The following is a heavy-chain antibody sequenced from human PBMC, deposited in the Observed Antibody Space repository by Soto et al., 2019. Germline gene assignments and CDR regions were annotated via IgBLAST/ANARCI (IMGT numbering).Heavy chain of an antibody. J-gene: IGHJ4*02. CDR3: ARHRYGGSAGEIQY. D-gene: IGHD3-10*01. CDR1: GYTFTGHY. CDR2: INPNSGGT. V-gene: IGHV1-2*02. Sequence: QVQLVQSGAEVKKPGASVKVSCKASGYTFTGHYIQWVRQAPGPGLQWMGWINPNSGGTNYAQKFQGRVTMTRYTSINTDYMEVSRLRSDDTAMYFCARHRYGGSAGEIQYWGQGTLVTVSS.